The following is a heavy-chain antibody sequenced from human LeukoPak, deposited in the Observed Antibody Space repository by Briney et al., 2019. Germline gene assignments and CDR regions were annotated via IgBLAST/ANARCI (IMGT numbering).Heavy chain of an antibody. V-gene: IGHV3-23*01. CDR3: AVGRGTNGYHGY. Sequence: GGSLRLSCATSGFTFSTSGMSWVRQAPGKGLDWVSVTSGSGDVEYYADSVKGRFIISRDNSKNTLYLQMNSLGAEDTAVYYCAVGRGTNGYHGYWGQGTLVTVSS. J-gene: IGHJ4*02. CDR1: GFTFSTSG. CDR2: TSGSGDVE. D-gene: IGHD5-18*01.